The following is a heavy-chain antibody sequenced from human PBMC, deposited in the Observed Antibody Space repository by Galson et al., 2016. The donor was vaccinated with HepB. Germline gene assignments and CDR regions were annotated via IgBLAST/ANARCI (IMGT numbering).Heavy chain of an antibody. J-gene: IGHJ3*02. Sequence: SLRLSCAASGFDFRVYWMTWVRQAPGKGLEWVAIVNQAASEKYYVDSVKGRFTISRDNAKKSLFLEMDSLRAEDTAVYYCAREGREYHDSRGPGDALDIWGQGTMVTVSS. CDR2: VNQAASEK. CDR3: AREGREYHDSRGPGDALDI. D-gene: IGHD3-22*01. CDR1: GFDFRVYW. V-gene: IGHV3-7*03.